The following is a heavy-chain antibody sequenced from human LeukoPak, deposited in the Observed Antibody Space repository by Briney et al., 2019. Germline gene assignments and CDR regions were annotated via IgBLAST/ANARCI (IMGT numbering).Heavy chain of an antibody. V-gene: IGHV1-2*02. CDR1: GYTFSDYY. Sequence: ASLRLSCKSSGYTFSDYYIHWVRQAPGHGLEWMGWINPKSGGTNFAQKFQDRVTRTRDTSITTGYMELSGLTSDDTAVYYCAREIRFNSYYGMDAWGQGTTVTVSS. CDR3: AREIRFNSYYGMDA. CDR2: INPKSGGT. D-gene: IGHD3-10*01. J-gene: IGHJ6*02.